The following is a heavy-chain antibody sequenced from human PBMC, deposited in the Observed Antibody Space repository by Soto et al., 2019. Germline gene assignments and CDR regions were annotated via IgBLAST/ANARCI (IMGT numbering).Heavy chain of an antibody. J-gene: IGHJ4*02. CDR3: ARRGVLPDY. Sequence: QVQLVQSGAEVKMPEASVKVPCRASGSTFTRYGISCVRQPPGQRLQWMGWITADNGNTNYAQNLQGRVTMTTETSTSTAYMELRSLRSDDTAVYYCARRGVLPDYWGQGPLVTVSS. CDR1: GSTFTRYG. D-gene: IGHD3-10*01. CDR2: ITADNGNT. V-gene: IGHV1-18*01.